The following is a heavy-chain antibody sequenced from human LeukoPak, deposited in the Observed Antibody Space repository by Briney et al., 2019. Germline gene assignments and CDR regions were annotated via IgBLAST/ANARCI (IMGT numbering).Heavy chain of an antibody. J-gene: IGHJ4*02. CDR3: AKARVGATWFGFDY. CDR2: IRYDGSNK. D-gene: IGHD1-26*01. CDR1: GFTFSSYG. V-gene: IGHV3-30*02. Sequence: GRSLRLSCAASGFTFSSYGMHWVRQAPGKGLEWVAFIRYDGSNKYYADSVKGRFTISRDNSKNALYLQMNSLRAEDPAVYYCAKARVGATWFGFDYWGQGTLVTVSS.